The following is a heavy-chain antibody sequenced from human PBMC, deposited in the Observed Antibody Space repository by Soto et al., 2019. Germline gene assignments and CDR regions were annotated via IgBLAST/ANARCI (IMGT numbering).Heavy chain of an antibody. D-gene: IGHD2-2*01. CDR3: AREGKYCSSTSCWLGVYYYYYMDV. J-gene: IGHJ6*03. CDR2: ISSSGSTI. CDR1: GFTFSDYY. V-gene: IGHV3-11*01. Sequence: GGSLRLSCAASGFTFSDYYMSWIRQAPGKGLEWVSYISSSGSTIYYADSVKGRFTISRDNAKNSLYLQMNSLRAEDTAVYYCAREGKYCSSTSCWLGVYYYYYMDVWGKGTTVTVSS.